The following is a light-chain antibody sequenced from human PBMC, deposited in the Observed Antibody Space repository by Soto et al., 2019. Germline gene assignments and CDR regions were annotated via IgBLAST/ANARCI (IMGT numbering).Light chain of an antibody. CDR1: SNDVGGYNY. CDR2: DVS. Sequence: QSALTQPASVSGSPGQSITISCTGTSNDVGGYNYVSWYQQYPGKAPKLMIYDVSNRPSGVSNRFSGSKSGNTASLTISGLQAEDEADYYCSSYTSSSYTSSSTLYVFGTGTQLTVL. J-gene: IGLJ1*01. CDR3: SSYTSSSYTSSSTLYV. V-gene: IGLV2-14*01.